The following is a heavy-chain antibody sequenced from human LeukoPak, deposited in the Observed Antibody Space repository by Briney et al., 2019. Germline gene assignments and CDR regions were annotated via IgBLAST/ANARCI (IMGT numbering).Heavy chain of an antibody. J-gene: IGHJ6*02. CDR3: ARVVPAAMPSLYYYGMDV. V-gene: IGHV1-2*02. D-gene: IGHD2-2*01. CDR2: INPNSGGT. Sequence: ASVKVSCKASGYTCTGYYMHWVRQAPGQGLEWMGWINPNSGGTNYAQKFQGRVTMTRDTSISTAYMELSRLRSDDTAVYYCARVVPAAMPSLYYYGMDVWGQGTTVTVSS. CDR1: GYTCTGYY.